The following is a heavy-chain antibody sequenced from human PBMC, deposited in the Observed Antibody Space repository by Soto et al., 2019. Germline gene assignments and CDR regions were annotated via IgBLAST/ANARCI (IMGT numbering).Heavy chain of an antibody. J-gene: IGHJ6*02. CDR2: IFNSGPI. CDR3: GRDLLATASAHWYFYYGLDV. Sequence: QVELQESGPGLVKPSETLSLACSVFGASVNSYYWSWIRQSPGRGREWIGHIFNSGPIHYKPYLKRRVTMSVDSSKNQVSLTMNSVTAADTAIYYCGRDLLATASAHWYFYYGLDVWGQGTAVTVSS. V-gene: IGHV4-59*02. D-gene: IGHD3-3*02. CDR1: GASVNSYY.